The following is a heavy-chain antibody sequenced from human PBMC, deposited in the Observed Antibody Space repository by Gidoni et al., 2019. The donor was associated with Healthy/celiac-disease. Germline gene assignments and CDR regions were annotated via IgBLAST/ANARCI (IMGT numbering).Heavy chain of an antibody. CDR1: GFTFSSYS. CDR3: ARDTSDYYDSSGYPILGY. V-gene: IGHV3-21*01. J-gene: IGHJ4*02. Sequence: EVQLVESGGGLVKPGGSLRLSCAASGFTFSSYSMNWVRQAPGKGLEWVSSISSSSSYIYYADSVKGRFTISRDNAKNSLYLQMNSLRAEDTAVYYCARDTSDYYDSSGYPILGYWGQGTLVTVSS. D-gene: IGHD3-22*01. CDR2: ISSSSSYI.